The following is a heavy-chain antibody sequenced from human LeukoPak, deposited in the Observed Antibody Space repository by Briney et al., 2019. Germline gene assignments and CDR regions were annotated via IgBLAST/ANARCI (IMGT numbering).Heavy chain of an antibody. Sequence: ASVKVSCKASGYTFTGYYMHWVRQAPGQRLEWMGWINPNSGGTNYAQKFQGRVTMTRDTSISTAYMELSRLRSDDTAVYYCARDLNDFWSGYHYWGQGTLVTVSS. CDR3: ARDLNDFWSGYHY. J-gene: IGHJ4*02. CDR1: GYTFTGYY. D-gene: IGHD3-3*01. V-gene: IGHV1-2*02. CDR2: INPNSGGT.